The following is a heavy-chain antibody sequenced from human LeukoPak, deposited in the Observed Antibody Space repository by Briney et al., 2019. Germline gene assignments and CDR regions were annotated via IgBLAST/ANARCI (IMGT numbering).Heavy chain of an antibody. J-gene: IGHJ4*02. D-gene: IGHD3-22*01. Sequence: GGSLRLSCAAFGFTFSSYWMHWVRQAPGKGLVWVSRINSDGSSTSYADSVKGRVTISRDNAKNTLYLQMDSLRAEDTAVYYCARDGDSSGYYVNFDYWGQGTLVTVSS. CDR2: INSDGSST. V-gene: IGHV3-74*01. CDR1: GFTFSSYW. CDR3: ARDGDSSGYYVNFDY.